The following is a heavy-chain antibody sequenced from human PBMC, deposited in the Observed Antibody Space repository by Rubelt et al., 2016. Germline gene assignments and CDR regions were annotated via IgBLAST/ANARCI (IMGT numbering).Heavy chain of an antibody. CDR3: AHRRAGSSLRSWTCDY. V-gene: IGHV2-5*01. D-gene: IGHD2-2*01. CDR1: GFSLSTSGVG. J-gene: IGHJ4*02. CDR2: IYWYDDK. Sequence: QITLKESGPTLVKPTQTLTLTCPFSGFSLSTSGVGVGWIRQPPGNSLEWLALIYWYDDKRYSPSLKSRLTITKHPSKNQVVLTMTNRDPVDTATDFCAHRRAGSSLRSWTCDYWGQGTLVTVSS.